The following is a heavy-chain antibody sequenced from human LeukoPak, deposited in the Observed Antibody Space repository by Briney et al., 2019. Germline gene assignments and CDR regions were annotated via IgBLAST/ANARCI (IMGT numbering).Heavy chain of an antibody. CDR2: ISDRGDST. J-gene: IGHJ4*02. D-gene: IGHD2-15*01. CDR3: AAYYCRGVRCYQDQ. Sequence: PGGSLRLSCAASGLNLTTYAMGWVRQAPGKGLEWVSVISDRGDSTYYGDSVKGRFTISRDSSKNTLYLQMNSLRVDDTAVYYCAAYYCRGVRCYQDQWGQGTLVTVSS. V-gene: IGHV3-23*01. CDR1: GLNLTTYA.